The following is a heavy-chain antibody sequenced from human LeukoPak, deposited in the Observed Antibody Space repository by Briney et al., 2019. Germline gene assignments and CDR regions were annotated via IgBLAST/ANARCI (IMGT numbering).Heavy chain of an antibody. CDR1: GYTFTDYY. D-gene: IGHD1-26*01. CDR3: ARDLRSGELVT. Sequence: ASVKVSCKASGYTFTDYYVHWVRQAPGQGLECMGWINPNNGGTNYAQKFQGGVTMTRDTSINTAYMELSRLRSDDTAVYYCARDLRSGELVTWGQGTLVTVSS. CDR2: INPNNGGT. V-gene: IGHV1-2*02. J-gene: IGHJ5*02.